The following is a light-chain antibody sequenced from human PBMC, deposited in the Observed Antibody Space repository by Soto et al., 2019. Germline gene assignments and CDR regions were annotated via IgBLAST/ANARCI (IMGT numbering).Light chain of an antibody. J-gene: IGKJ2*01. Sequence: DIVLTQSPGTLSLSPGERATLSCRASQTITSVYFGWYNQQPGQPPRLLIYGTSSRATGIPDRFSGSGCETDFNLTISSGEPEDVGVYYYQQYGSTLLYSFGQGTKLEIQ. CDR1: QTITSVY. CDR3: QQYGSTLLYS. CDR2: GTS. V-gene: IGKV3-20*01.